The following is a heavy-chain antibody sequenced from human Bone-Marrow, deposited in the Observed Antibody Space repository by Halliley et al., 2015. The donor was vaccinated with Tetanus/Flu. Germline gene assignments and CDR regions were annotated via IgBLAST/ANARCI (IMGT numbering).Heavy chain of an antibody. CDR2: IYNNGNT. J-gene: IGHJ5*02. V-gene: IGHV4-59*01. Sequence: IGSIYNNGNTKYNPSLKSRVTISADTSKNQFSLMLTSVTAADTAVYSCVRDMVLMYSGWFDPWGQGTLVTVSS. CDR3: VRDMVLMYSGWFDP. D-gene: IGHD2-8*01.